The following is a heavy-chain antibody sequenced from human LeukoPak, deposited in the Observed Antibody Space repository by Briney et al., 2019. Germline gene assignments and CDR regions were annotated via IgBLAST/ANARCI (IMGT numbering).Heavy chain of an antibody. J-gene: IGHJ4*02. CDR3: AREVQLERLGFGKEGSAFDY. CDR1: GFTFSNYS. V-gene: IGHV3-21*01. Sequence: GGSLRLSCVGSGFTFSNYSFNWVRQAPGKGLEWVSSISKGSGYIYQTDSVKGRFTISRDNAKNSLYLQMNSLRAEDTAVYYCAREVQLERLGFGKEGSAFDYWGQGTLVTVSS. CDR2: ISKGSGYI. D-gene: IGHD1-1*01.